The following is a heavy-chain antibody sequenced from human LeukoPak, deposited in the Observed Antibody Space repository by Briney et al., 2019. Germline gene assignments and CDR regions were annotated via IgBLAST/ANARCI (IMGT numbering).Heavy chain of an antibody. CDR2: ISYDGSNK. J-gene: IGHJ5*02. CDR3: AKDALFRAAARYSPNWFDP. Sequence: GGSLRLSCAASGFTFSSYGMHWVRQAPGKGLEWVAVISYDGSNKYYADSVKGRFTISRDNSKNTLYLQMNSLRAEDTAVYYCAKDALFRAAARYSPNWFDPWGQGTLVTVSS. V-gene: IGHV3-30*18. D-gene: IGHD6-13*01. CDR1: GFTFSSYG.